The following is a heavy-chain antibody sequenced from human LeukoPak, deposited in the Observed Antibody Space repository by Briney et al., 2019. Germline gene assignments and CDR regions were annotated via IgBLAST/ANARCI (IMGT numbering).Heavy chain of an antibody. V-gene: IGHV3-33*08. CDR2: IWYDGSNK. CDR1: GFTFSSYA. CDR3: ARDLESFDI. Sequence: GGSLRLSCAASGFTFSSYAMSWVRQAPGKGLEWVAVIWYDGSNKYYADSVKGRFTISRDNSKNTLYLQMSSLRAEDTAVYYCARDLESFDIWGQGTMVTVSS. J-gene: IGHJ3*02.